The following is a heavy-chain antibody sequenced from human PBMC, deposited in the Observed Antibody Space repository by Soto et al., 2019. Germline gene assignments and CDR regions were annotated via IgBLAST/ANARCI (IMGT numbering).Heavy chain of an antibody. CDR2: IYSGGST. CDR3: ARDLTLGDDHMDV. V-gene: IGHV3-66*01. D-gene: IGHD1-1*01. Sequence: EVQLVESGGGLVQPGGSLRLSCAASGFTVSSNYMSWVSQAPGKGLEWVSVIYSGGSTYYADSVKGRFTISRDNSKNTLYLQMNSLRAEDTAVYYCARDLTLGDDHMDVWGKGTTVTVSS. J-gene: IGHJ6*03. CDR1: GFTVSSNY.